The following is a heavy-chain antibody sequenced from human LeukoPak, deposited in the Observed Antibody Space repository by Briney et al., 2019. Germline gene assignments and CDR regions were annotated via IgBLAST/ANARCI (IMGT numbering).Heavy chain of an antibody. D-gene: IGHD5-18*01. CDR3: ARGRPYGYGLRYYGMDV. J-gene: IGHJ6*02. CDR2: INHSGST. CDR1: GGSFSGYY. Sequence: SETLSLTCAVYGGSFSGYYWSWIRQPPGKGLEWIGEINHSGSTNYNPSLKSRVTISVDTSKNQFSLKLSSVTAADTAVYYCARGRPYGYGLRYYGMDVWGQGTSVTVSS. V-gene: IGHV4-34*01.